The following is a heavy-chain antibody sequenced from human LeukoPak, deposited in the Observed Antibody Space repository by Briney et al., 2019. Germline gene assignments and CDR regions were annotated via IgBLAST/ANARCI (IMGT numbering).Heavy chain of an antibody. CDR2: ISYSGST. V-gene: IGHV4-61*01. J-gene: IGHJ3*01. CDR1: GDSVSSGTYY. CDR3: ARGPYV. Sequence: PSEILSLTCTVSGDSVSSGTYYWSWVRQPPGKGLEWIGFISYSGSTNYNPSLKSRITISVDMSKNQFSLKVRSVTAADTAVYYCARGPYVWGQGKMVTVSS.